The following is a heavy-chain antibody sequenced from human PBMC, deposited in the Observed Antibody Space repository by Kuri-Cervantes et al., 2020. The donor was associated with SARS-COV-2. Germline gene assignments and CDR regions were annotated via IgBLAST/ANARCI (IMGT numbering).Heavy chain of an antibody. D-gene: IGHD3-22*01. CDR3: ARDPPYYYDSSGSQPSYCFDY. CDR2: ISAYNGNT. V-gene: IGHV1-18*01. J-gene: IGHJ4*02. Sequence: ASVKVSCKASGYTFTSYGISWVRQAPGQGLEWMGWISAYNGNTNYARKLQGRVTMTTDTSTSTAYMELRSLRSEDTAVYYYARDPPYYYDSSGSQPSYCFDYWGQGTLVTVSS. CDR1: GYTFTSYG.